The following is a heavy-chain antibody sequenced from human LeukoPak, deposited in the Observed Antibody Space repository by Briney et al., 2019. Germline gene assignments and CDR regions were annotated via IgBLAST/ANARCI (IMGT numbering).Heavy chain of an antibody. D-gene: IGHD3-10*01. J-gene: IGHJ4*02. CDR3: AKFTRTLVRGALVN. Sequence: GGSLRLSCAASGFTFSSYWMHWVRQAPGKGLVWVSRINSDGSNTSYADSVKGRFSISRDDSKNTLYLQMSSLRAEDTAVYYCAKFTRTLVRGALVNWGQGTLVTVSS. CDR2: INSDGSNT. CDR1: GFTFSSYW. V-gene: IGHV3-74*01.